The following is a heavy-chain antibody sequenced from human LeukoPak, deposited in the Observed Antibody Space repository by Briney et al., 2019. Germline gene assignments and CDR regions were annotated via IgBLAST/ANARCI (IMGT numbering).Heavy chain of an antibody. CDR3: ARDRSSSGWSAFDY. D-gene: IGHD6-19*01. J-gene: IGHJ4*02. CDR1: GYTFTGYY. Sequence: GASVKVSCKASGYTFTGYYIHWVRQAPGQGLEWMGWINPNSGDTNYAQKFQGRVTMTRDTSIATAYMDLSRLRSDDTAVYYCARDRSSSGWSAFDYWGQGTLVTVSS. V-gene: IGHV1-2*02. CDR2: INPNSGDT.